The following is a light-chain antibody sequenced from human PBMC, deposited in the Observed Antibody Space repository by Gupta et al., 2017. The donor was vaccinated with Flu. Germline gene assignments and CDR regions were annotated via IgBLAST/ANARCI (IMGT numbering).Light chain of an antibody. V-gene: IGKV3-20*01. J-gene: IGKJ3*01. CDR3: HHQYNSPFT. CDR2: GAS. Sequence: EIVLTHSPGTLSLSPGERATLSCRASQSVSSSSLAWYQQKPGQSPTLLIYGASSRATGIPDRLSGSRSGTDFTLTIIRREPEDLAVHDCHHQYNSPFTFAMGPKWISN. CDR1: QSVSSSS.